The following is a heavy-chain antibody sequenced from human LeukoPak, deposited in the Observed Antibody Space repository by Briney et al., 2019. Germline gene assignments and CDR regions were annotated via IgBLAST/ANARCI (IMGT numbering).Heavy chain of an antibody. J-gene: IGHJ4*02. CDR2: ISGSGGRT. Sequence: GGSLRLSCVASGFSFSVYAMSWVRQAPGKGLEWVSGISGSGGRTYSADSVKGRFTISRDNSRKTLYLQMNSLRAEDTAVYYCARGGGNFDRSGYYEYYFDYRGQGTLVTVSS. CDR1: GFSFSVYA. D-gene: IGHD3-22*01. V-gene: IGHV3-23*01. CDR3: ARGGGNFDRSGYYEYYFDY.